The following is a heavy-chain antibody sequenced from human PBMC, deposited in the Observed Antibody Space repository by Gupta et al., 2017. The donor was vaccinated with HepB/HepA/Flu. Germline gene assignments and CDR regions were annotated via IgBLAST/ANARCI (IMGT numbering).Heavy chain of an antibody. CDR2: MYQDGSEK. CDR1: GLTFSSYW. V-gene: IGHV3-7*01. Sequence: EVQLVESGGGLVQPGGSLRLSCATSGLTFSSYWMNWVRQTPEKGLEWVANMYQDGSEKYNVGSVKVRFTISRANAKNSLYLQMNNLRAEDTAVYYCARGAYSGSHDYWGQGTLVTVS. D-gene: IGHD1-26*01. J-gene: IGHJ4*02. CDR3: ARGAYSGSHDY.